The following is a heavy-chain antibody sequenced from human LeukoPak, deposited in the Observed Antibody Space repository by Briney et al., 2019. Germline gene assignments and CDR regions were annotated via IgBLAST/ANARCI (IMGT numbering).Heavy chain of an antibody. CDR1: GFTFSSYW. J-gene: IGHJ3*01. CDR2: IKKDGSEK. D-gene: IGHD1-1*01. V-gene: IGHV3-7*01. Sequence: GGSLRLSCAASGFTFSSYWMSWVRQAPGKGLEWVANIKKDGSEKYYVDSVTGRFTVSRDHAKNSLFLQMNSLRAEDTAVYYCVRYGRRANDQPFDVWGQGTMVTVSS. CDR3: VRYGRRANDQPFDV.